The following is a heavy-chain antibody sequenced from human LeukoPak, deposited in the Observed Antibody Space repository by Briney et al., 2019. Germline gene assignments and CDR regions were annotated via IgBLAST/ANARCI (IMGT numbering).Heavy chain of an antibody. CDR3: ARMSRGVAAAGYYFDY. CDR1: GFSLSTSGMR. D-gene: IGHD6-13*01. V-gene: IGHV2-70*04. Sequence: ESGPTLVNPPQTLTLTRTFSGFSLSTSGMRVSWIRQPPGKALEWLARIDWDDDKFYSTSLKTRLTISKDTSKNQVVLTMTNMDPVDTATYYCARMSRGVAAAGYYFDYWGQGTLVTVSS. CDR2: IDWDDDK. J-gene: IGHJ4*02.